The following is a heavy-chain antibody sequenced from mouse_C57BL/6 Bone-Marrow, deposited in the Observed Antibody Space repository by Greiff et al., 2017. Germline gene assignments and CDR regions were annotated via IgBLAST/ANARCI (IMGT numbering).Heavy chain of an antibody. CDR3: ATGFYWYCDV. V-gene: IGHV1-19*01. J-gene: IGHJ1*03. Sequence: EVKLVESGPVLVKPGASVKMSCKASGYTFTDYYMNWVKQSHGKSLEWIGVINPYNGGTSYNQKFKGKATLTVDKSSSTAYMELNSLTSEDAAVYYCATGFYWYCDVWGTGTTVTVSS. CDR1: GYTFTDYY. CDR2: INPYNGGT. D-gene: IGHD4-1*01.